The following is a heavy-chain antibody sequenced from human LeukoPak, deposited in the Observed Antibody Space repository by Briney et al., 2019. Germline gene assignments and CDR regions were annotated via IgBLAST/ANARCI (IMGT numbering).Heavy chain of an antibody. CDR3: ARDLSTRYYYYYSMDV. V-gene: IGHV1-18*01. CDR2: ISAYNGNT. Sequence: GASVKVSCKASGYTFTSYGISWVRQAPGQGLEWMGWISAYNGNTNYAQKLQGRVTMTTDTSTSTAYMELRSLRSDDTAVYYCARDLSTRYYYYYSMDVWGQGTTVTVSS. J-gene: IGHJ6*02. CDR1: GYTFTSYG.